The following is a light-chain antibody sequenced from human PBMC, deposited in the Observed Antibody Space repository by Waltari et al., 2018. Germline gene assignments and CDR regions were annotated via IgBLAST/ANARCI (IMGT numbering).Light chain of an antibody. CDR1: SPNIGSGYD. V-gene: IGLV1-40*01. CDR2: VNR. J-gene: IGLJ3*02. Sequence: QSVLTQPPSVSGAPGQTVTLSCPGSSPNIGSGYDVHWYQQLPRRAPKPPIYVNRNRPSGVPDRFSASRSGTSASLAITGLRPDDEADYYCQSYDSSLNGRVFGGGTRVTVL. CDR3: QSYDSSLNGRV.